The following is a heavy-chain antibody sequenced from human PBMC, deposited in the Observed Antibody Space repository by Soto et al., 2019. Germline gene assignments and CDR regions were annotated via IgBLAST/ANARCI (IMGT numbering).Heavy chain of an antibody. CDR3: ARVGEGYDSSGYPDDFDY. V-gene: IGHV1-18*01. J-gene: IGHJ4*02. Sequence: QVQLVQSGAEVKKPGASVKVSCMASGYTFTSYGISWVRLAPGHGLEWMGCVSAYNGNTNYAQKLQGRVNMTTDTATSTAYLELRRLRSDDTAVYYCARVGEGYDSSGYPDDFDYWGQGTLVTVSS. CDR1: GYTFTSYG. CDR2: VSAYNGNT. D-gene: IGHD3-22*01.